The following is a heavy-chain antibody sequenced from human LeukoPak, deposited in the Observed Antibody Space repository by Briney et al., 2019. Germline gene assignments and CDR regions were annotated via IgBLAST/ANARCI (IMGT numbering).Heavy chain of an antibody. V-gene: IGHV1-8*01. J-gene: IGHJ5*02. D-gene: IGHD3-3*01. Sequence: ASVKVSCKASGYTFTSCDINWVRQATGQGLEWMGWMNPNSGNTGYAQKFQGRVTMTRNTSISTAYMELSSLRSEDTAVYYCARGLCRRHDTIFGVVIRCRGDWFDPWGQGTLVTASS. CDR2: MNPNSGNT. CDR1: GYTFTSCD. CDR3: ARGLCRRHDTIFGVVIRCRGDWFDP.